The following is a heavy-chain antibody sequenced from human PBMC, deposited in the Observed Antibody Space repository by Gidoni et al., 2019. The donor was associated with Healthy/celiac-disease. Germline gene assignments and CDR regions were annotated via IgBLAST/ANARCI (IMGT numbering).Heavy chain of an antibody. J-gene: IGHJ4*02. CDR1: GFTFSSYA. V-gene: IGHV3-30-3*01. CDR2: ISYDGSNK. D-gene: IGHD3-16*01. Sequence: QVQLVESGGGVVQPGRYLRLSCAASGFTFSSYAMHWVRQAPGKGLEWVAVISYDGSNKYYADSVKGRFTISRDNSKNTLYLQMNSLRAEDTAVYYCAREGGFDYWGQGTLVTVSS. CDR3: AREGGFDY.